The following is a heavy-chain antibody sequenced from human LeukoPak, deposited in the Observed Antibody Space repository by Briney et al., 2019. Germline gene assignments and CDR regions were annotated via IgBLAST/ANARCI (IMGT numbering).Heavy chain of an antibody. V-gene: IGHV3-30*02. CDR1: GFTFSSYG. CDR2: IRYDGSNK. Sequence: GGSLRLSCAASGFTFSSYGMHWVRQAPGKGLEWVAFIRYDGSNKYYADSVKGRFTISRDNSKNTVFLQMNSLRAEDTAVYYCARGVAYYYGSGSYYFDYWGQGTLVTVSS. CDR3: ARGVAYYYGSGSYYFDY. J-gene: IGHJ4*02. D-gene: IGHD3-10*01.